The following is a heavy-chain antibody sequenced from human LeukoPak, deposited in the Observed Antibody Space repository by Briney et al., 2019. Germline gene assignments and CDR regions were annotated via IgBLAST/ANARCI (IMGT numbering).Heavy chain of an antibody. Sequence: PGGSLRLSCAASGFTFSSYAMSWVRRAPGKGLEWVSRISGSGGSTYYADSVKGRFTISRDNSKNTLYLQMNSLRAEDTAVYYCAKDVYSSGLVDYWGQGTLVTVSS. V-gene: IGHV3-23*01. CDR2: ISGSGGST. D-gene: IGHD6-19*01. CDR1: GFTFSSYA. CDR3: AKDVYSSGLVDY. J-gene: IGHJ4*02.